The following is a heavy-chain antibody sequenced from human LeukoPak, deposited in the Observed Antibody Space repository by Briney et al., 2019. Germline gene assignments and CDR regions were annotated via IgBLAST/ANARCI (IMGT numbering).Heavy chain of an antibody. J-gene: IGHJ4*02. CDR2: IYYSGST. V-gene: IGHV4-31*11. CDR1: GGSFSGYY. Sequence: SETLSLTCAVYGGSFSGYYWSWIRQHPGKGLEWIGYIYYSGSTYYNPSLKSRVTISVDTSKNQFSLKLSSVTAADTAVYYCARGGATIVYWGQGTLVTVSS. CDR3: ARGGATIVY. D-gene: IGHD1-26*01.